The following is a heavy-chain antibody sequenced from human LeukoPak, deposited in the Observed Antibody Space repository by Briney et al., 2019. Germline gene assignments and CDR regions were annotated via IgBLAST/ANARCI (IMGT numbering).Heavy chain of an antibody. J-gene: IGHJ4*02. Sequence: ASVKVSCQASGYTFTGYYMHWVRQAPGQGLEWMGWINPNSGCTNYAQKFQGRVTMTRDTSISTAYMELSRLRSDDTAVYYCARDYYYDSSGHFDYWGQGTLVTVSS. CDR2: INPNSGCT. CDR3: ARDYYYDSSGHFDY. CDR1: GYTFTGYY. D-gene: IGHD3-22*01. V-gene: IGHV1-2*02.